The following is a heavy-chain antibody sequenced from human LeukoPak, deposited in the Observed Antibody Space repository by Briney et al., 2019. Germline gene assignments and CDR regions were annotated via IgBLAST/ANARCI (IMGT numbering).Heavy chain of an antibody. V-gene: IGHV1-18*01. CDR3: ARERSGWYVDY. J-gene: IGHJ4*02. CDR2: ISAYNGNT. CDR1: GYTFTSYG. Sequence: ASLKVSCTASGYTFTSYGISWVRQAPGQGLEWMGWISAYNGNTNYAQKLQGRVTMTTDTSTSTAYMELRSLRSDDTAVYYCARERSGWYVDYWGQGTLVTVSS. D-gene: IGHD6-19*01.